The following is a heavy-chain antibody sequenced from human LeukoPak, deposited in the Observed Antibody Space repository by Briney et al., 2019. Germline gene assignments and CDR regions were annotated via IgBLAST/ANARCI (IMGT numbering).Heavy chain of an antibody. Sequence: GASVKVSCKASGYTFTSYGISWVRQAPGQGLEWMGWISAYNGNTNYAQKLQGRVTMTTDTSTSTAYMELRSLRSDDTAVYYCATARPYYYDSSGYYWGQGTLVTVSS. V-gene: IGHV1-18*01. CDR1: GYTFTSYG. CDR2: ISAYNGNT. CDR3: ATARPYYYDSSGYY. J-gene: IGHJ4*02. D-gene: IGHD3-22*01.